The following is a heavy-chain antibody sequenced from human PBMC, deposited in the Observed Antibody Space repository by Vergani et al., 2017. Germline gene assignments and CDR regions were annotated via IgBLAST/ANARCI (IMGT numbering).Heavy chain of an antibody. CDR3: ARAPSSGYYYFDY. V-gene: IGHV4-59*01. D-gene: IGHD3-22*01. J-gene: IGHJ4*02. CDR1: GGFISSYY. Sequence: QVQLQESGPGLVKPSETLSLTCTVSGGFISSYYWSWIRQPPGKGLEWIGYIYYSGSTNYNPSLKSRVTISVDTSKNQFSLKLSSVTAADTAVYYCARAPSSGYYYFDYWGQGTLVTVSS. CDR2: IYYSGST.